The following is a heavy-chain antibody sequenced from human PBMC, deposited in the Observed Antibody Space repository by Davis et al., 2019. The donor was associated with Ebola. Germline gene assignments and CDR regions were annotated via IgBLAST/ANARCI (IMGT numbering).Heavy chain of an antibody. D-gene: IGHD2-2*01. CDR2: ISDNGGST. V-gene: IGHV3-23*01. CDR3: ARVVPAATQAFCDY. Sequence: GESLKISCEASGFTFSSNVMTWVRQAPGKGLEWVSTISDNGGSTHYADSVRGRFTVSRDNPKNKLYLQMNSLRAEDTAVYYCARVVPAATQAFCDYWGQGTLVTVSS. CDR1: GFTFSSNV. J-gene: IGHJ4*02.